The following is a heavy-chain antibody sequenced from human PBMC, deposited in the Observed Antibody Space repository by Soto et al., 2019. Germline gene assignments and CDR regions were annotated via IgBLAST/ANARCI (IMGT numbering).Heavy chain of an antibody. CDR2: ISYDGSHK. CDR1: GFNFSTYG. CDR3: AKELDTASSSTAD. Sequence: HVQLVESGGGVVQPGRSLRLSCAVSGFNFSTYGMHWVRHAPGKGLEWVAVISYDGSHKAFSDSVKGRSAISRDNSKNTLLLQMNSLREEATAVYYCAKELDTASSSTADWGQGPMVTVSS. V-gene: IGHV3-30*18. J-gene: IGHJ4*02. D-gene: IGHD5-18*01.